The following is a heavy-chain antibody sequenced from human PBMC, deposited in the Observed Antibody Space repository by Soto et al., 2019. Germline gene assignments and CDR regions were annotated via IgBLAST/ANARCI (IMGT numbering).Heavy chain of an antibody. Sequence: EVQLVESGGGLVQPGRSLRLSCAASGFTFDDYAMHWVRQAPGKGLEWVSGISWNSGSIGYADSVKGRFTISRDNAKNSLYLQMNSLRAEDTALYYCAKDMVRGVIPQSYARSETNWGQGTLVTVSS. CDR2: ISWNSGSI. V-gene: IGHV3-9*01. D-gene: IGHD3-10*01. CDR3: AKDMVRGVIPQSYARSETN. CDR1: GFTFDDYA. J-gene: IGHJ4*02.